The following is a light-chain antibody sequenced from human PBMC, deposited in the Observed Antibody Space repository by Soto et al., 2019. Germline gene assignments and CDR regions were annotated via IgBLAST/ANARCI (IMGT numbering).Light chain of an antibody. V-gene: IGKV3-11*01. J-gene: IGKJ5*01. Sequence: VLTQSPVTLPLSPGESAILSCRASQIFRGPLAWDHPKPGQAPSLLIYDAYNRATGISPRFSGSGSGTDFTLTISCLEFEDSAVYYCQQSHMWPITFGQGIRLEIK. CDR2: DAY. CDR1: QIFRGP. CDR3: QQSHMWPIT.